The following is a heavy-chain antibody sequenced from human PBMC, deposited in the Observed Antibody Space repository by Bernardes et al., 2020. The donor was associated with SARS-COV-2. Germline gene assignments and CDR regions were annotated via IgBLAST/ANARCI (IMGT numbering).Heavy chain of an antibody. Sequence: SGTTLWKPTQTLTLTCPFSGFSLSPSGMCVSWIRQPPGKALEWLARIDWDDDKYYSTSLKTRLTISKDTSKNQVVLTMTNMDPVDTATYYCARIRHIVTADYGMDVWGQGTTVTVSS. J-gene: IGHJ6*02. CDR2: IDWDDDK. CDR1: GFSLSPSGMC. V-gene: IGHV2-70*11. CDR3: ARIRHIVTADYGMDV. D-gene: IGHD2-21*01.